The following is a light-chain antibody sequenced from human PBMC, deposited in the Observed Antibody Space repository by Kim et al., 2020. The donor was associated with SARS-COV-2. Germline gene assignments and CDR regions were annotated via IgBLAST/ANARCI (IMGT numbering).Light chain of an antibody. CDR3: HQRET. CDR1: EIINRH. Sequence: LSPWGRPSLSCRAIEIINRHLAWYQPKHCHAPRLLIYDVSNRATAVLPRFSGYGSGTDFTLTISSLEPEDFAVYYCHQRETFGPGTKVDI. CDR2: DVS. V-gene: IGKV3-11*01. J-gene: IGKJ3*01.